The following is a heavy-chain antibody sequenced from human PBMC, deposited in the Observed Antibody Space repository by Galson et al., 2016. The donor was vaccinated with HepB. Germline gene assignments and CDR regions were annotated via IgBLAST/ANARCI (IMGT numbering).Heavy chain of an antibody. Sequence: FTNNAQDSNWDHQEPAKGPEWRSLSYTEGSTYSAESVRGRFTISRDNSKNTLFLQMNNLSAEDTAVYYCARDPGFRNGMNVWGQGTTVTVSS. V-gene: IGHV3-53*01. CDR3: ARDPGFRNGMNV. CDR1: FTNNAQD. CDR2: SYTEGST. J-gene: IGHJ6*02.